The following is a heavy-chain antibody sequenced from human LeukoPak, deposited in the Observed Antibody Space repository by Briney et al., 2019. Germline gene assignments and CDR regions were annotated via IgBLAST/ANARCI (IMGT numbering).Heavy chain of an antibody. J-gene: IGHJ6*02. CDR3: AREVVPAAPPWRYGMDV. Sequence: SETLSLTCTVSGGSISSYYWSWIRQPPAKGLEWIGYIYYSGSTNYNPSLKSRVTISVDTSKNQFSLKLSSVTAADTAVYYCAREVVPAAPPWRYGMDVWGQGTTVTVSS. D-gene: IGHD2-2*01. CDR1: GGSISSYY. V-gene: IGHV4-59*01. CDR2: IYYSGST.